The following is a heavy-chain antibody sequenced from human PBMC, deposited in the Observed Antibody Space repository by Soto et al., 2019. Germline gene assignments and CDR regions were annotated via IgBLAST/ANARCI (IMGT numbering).Heavy chain of an antibody. D-gene: IGHD4-17*01. CDR2: ISWNSGKI. CDR3: AKDLNYGDFWDYLDS. CDR1: GFSFDEYA. V-gene: IGHV3-9*01. Sequence: EVQLVESGGGSTQPGRSLRLSCAASGFSFDEYAMHWVRRAPGKGLEWVSGISWNSGKIGYADSVKGRFIISRDNAKNSLFLQMNSLRAEDTALYYCAKDLNYGDFWDYLDSWGQGTLVTVSS. J-gene: IGHJ4*02.